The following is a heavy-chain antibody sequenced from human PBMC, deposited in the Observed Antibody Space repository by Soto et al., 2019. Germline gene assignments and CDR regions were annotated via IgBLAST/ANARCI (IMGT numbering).Heavy chain of an antibody. Sequence: QGQLVESGGGVVQPGRSLRLSCAASGFTFSSFGIHWVRQAPGKGLEWVTVVWYDGSKSYYADSVKGRFTVSKDNSKDTVSLQMNSLRVEDTAVYYCARVTGHTMALDLWGQGTLVTVSS. CDR2: VWYDGSKS. D-gene: IGHD3-10*01. CDR3: ARVTGHTMALDL. V-gene: IGHV3-33*01. J-gene: IGHJ5*02. CDR1: GFTFSSFG.